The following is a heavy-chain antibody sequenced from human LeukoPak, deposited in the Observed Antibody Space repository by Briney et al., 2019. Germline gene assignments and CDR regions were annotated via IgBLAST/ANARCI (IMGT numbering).Heavy chain of an antibody. V-gene: IGHV3-7*04. D-gene: IGHD6-6*01. CDR3: ARDPYSSFFGAFDI. Sequence: GGSLRLSCVASKFTFSSYWMSWVRQDPGKGLEWVPNIKRDGSEEYYVDSVKGRFTISRDNAKNSQYQQMNSLRAEDTAVYYCARDPYSSFFGAFDIWGQGTMVSVSS. J-gene: IGHJ3*02. CDR1: KFTFSSYW. CDR2: IKRDGSEE.